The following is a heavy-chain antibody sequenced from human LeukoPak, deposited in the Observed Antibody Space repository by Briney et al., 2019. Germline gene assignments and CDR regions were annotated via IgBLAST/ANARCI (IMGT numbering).Heavy chain of an antibody. Sequence: ASVKVSCKASGYTFTGYYMHWVRQAPGQGLEWMGWINPNSGGTNYAQKFQGWVTMTRDTSISTAYMELSRLRSDDTAVYYCARDGRYYDYVWGSYRQGYFDYWGQGTLVTVSS. CDR2: INPNSGGT. D-gene: IGHD3-16*02. J-gene: IGHJ4*02. CDR1: GYTFTGYY. V-gene: IGHV1-2*04. CDR3: ARDGRYYDYVWGSYRQGYFDY.